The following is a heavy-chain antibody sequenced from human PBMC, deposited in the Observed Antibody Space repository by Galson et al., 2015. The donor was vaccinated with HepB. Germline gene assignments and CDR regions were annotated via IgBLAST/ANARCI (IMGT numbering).Heavy chain of an antibody. CDR1: GFTFKTYG. J-gene: IGHJ4*02. CDR2: ISDDGSDK. V-gene: IGHV3-30*18. D-gene: IGHD3-22*01. Sequence: SLRLSCAAPGFTFKTYGMHWVRQAPGKGLEWVAVISDDGSDKYYGDSVKGRFTISRDNSKNTLHLHMNSLRVEDTAVYYCAKRGYYASSDYFDSWGLGTLFTVSS. CDR3: AKRGYYASSDYFDS.